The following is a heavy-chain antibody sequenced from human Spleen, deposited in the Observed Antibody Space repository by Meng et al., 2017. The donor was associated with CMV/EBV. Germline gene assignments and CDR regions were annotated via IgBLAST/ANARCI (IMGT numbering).Heavy chain of an antibody. Sequence: GESLKISCAASGFTFSSYAMHWVRQAPGKGPEWVAVISYDGNKQYYSDSVKGRFTLSRDNSKNTLYVQMNSLRTEDTALYFCARETSLAARWNYYYGMDVWGQGTTVTVSS. CDR1: GFTFSSYA. D-gene: IGHD3-3*02. CDR3: ARETSLAARWNYYYGMDV. CDR2: ISYDGNKQ. V-gene: IGHV3-30-3*01. J-gene: IGHJ6*02.